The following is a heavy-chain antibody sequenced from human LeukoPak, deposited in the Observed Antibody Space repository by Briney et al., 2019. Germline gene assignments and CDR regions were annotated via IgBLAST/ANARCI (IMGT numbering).Heavy chain of an antibody. V-gene: IGHV1-46*01. D-gene: IGHD3-10*01. Sequence: ASVKVSCKASGYTSTSYYMHWVRQAPGQGLEWMGIINPSGGSTSYAQKFQGRVTMTRDTSSSTVYMELSSLRSEDTAVYYCARVPPINYGSGVGNFDYWGQGTLVTVSS. J-gene: IGHJ4*02. CDR1: GYTSTSYY. CDR2: INPSGGST. CDR3: ARVPPINYGSGVGNFDY.